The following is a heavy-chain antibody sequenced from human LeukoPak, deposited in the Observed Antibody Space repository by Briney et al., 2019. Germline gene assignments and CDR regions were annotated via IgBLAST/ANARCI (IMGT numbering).Heavy chain of an antibody. V-gene: IGHV3-30-3*01. D-gene: IGHD2-8*01. CDR1: GFTFSSYA. CDR3: AARQGTKLNNWFDP. Sequence: GRSLRLSCAASGFTFSSYAMHWVRQAPGKGLEWVADISYDGSNKYYADSVKGRFTISRDNSKNTLYLQMNSLRAEDTAVYYCAARQGTKLNNWFDPWGQGTLVTVSS. CDR2: ISYDGSNK. J-gene: IGHJ5*02.